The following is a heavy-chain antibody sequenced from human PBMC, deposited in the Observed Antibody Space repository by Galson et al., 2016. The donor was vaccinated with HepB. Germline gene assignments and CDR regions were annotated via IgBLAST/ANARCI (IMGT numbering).Heavy chain of an antibody. D-gene: IGHD1-26*01. V-gene: IGHV1-18*01. CDR1: GYTFTSYG. CDR3: ARDAVSGNYYFLDY. Sequence: SVKVSCKASGYTFTSYGISWVRQAPGQGLEWMGWISAYNGNANYAQKLRGRVTMTTDTSTSTVYMELRSLRSDDTAAYYCARDAVSGNYYFLDYWGQGTLVTVSS. J-gene: IGHJ4*02. CDR2: ISAYNGNA.